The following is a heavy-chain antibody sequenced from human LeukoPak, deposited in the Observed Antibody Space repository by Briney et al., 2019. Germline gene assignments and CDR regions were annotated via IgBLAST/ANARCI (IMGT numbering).Heavy chain of an antibody. J-gene: IGHJ3*02. V-gene: IGHV4-30-2*01. CDR1: GGSISSGGYS. CDR2: IYHSGST. Sequence: SQTLSLTCAVSGGSISSGGYSWSWIRQPPGKGLEWIGYIYHSGSTYYNPSLKSRVTISVDRSKNQFSLKLSSVTAADTAVYYCARESYGGAFDIWGQGTMVTVSS. D-gene: IGHD4-23*01. CDR3: ARESYGGAFDI.